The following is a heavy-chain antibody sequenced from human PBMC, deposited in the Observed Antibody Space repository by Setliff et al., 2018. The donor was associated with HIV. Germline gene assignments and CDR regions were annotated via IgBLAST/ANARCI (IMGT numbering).Heavy chain of an antibody. D-gene: IGHD2-8*01. CDR2: IYYSGST. J-gene: IGHJ5*02. CDR3: ARDAPTVYANGWFDP. V-gene: IGHV4-61*05. CDR1: GGSISGSNYY. Sequence: SETLSLTCTVSGGSISGSNYYWGWIRQPPGKGLEWIGYIYYSGSTNYNPSLKSRVTISVDTSKNQFSLKLSSVTAADTAVYYCARDAPTVYANGWFDPWGQGTLVTVSS.